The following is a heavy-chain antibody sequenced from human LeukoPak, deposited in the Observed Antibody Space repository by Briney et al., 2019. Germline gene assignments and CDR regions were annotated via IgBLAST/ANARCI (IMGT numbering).Heavy chain of an antibody. V-gene: IGHV5-51*01. CDR3: ARALTNRYYYYYMDV. D-gene: IGHD1-14*01. CDR2: IYPGDSDT. Sequence: GESLKISCKGSGYSFTSCWIGWVRQMPGKGLEWMGIIYPGDSDTRYSPSFQGQVTISADKSISTAYLQWSSLKASDTAMYYCARALTNRYYYYYMDVWGKGTTVTVSS. CDR1: GYSFTSCW. J-gene: IGHJ6*03.